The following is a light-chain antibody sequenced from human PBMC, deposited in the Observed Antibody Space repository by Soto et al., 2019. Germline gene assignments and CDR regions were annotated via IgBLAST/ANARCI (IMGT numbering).Light chain of an antibody. CDR1: SSDVGGYNY. CDR3: SSYTSSSTRV. CDR2: EVS. V-gene: IGLV2-14*01. Sequence: QSALTQPASVSGSPGQSITISCTGTSSDVGGYNYVSWYQQHPGKAPKLMIYEVSNRHSGVSNRFSGSKSGNTASLTISGLQAEEEAEYYCSSYTSSSTRVFGGGTKLTVL. J-gene: IGLJ3*02.